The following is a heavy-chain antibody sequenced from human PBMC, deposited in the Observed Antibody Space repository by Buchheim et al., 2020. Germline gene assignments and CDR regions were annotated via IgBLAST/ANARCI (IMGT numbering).Heavy chain of an antibody. CDR3: ARARNDSGSSMGLDY. Sequence: QLQLQESGPGLVKPSETLSLTCTVSGGSISSSSYYWGWIRQPPGKGLEWIGSIYYSGSTYYNPSLKSRVTISVDTSKNQFSLKLSSVTAADTAVYYCARARNDSGSSMGLDYWGQGTL. J-gene: IGHJ4*02. CDR2: IYYSGST. V-gene: IGHV4-39*01. D-gene: IGHD1-26*01. CDR1: GGSISSSSYY.